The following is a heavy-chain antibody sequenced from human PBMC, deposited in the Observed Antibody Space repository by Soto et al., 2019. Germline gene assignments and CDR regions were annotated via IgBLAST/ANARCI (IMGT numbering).Heavy chain of an antibody. J-gene: IGHJ6*02. CDR2: ISYDGSNK. V-gene: IGHV3-30*18. Sequence: GGSLRLSCAASGFTFSSYGMHWVRQAPGKGLEWVAVISYDGSNKYYADSVKGRFTISRDNSKNTLYLQMNSLRAEDTAVYYYAKDVLRFLEWLAFYGMDVWGQGTTVTVSS. CDR1: GFTFSSYG. CDR3: AKDVLRFLEWLAFYGMDV. D-gene: IGHD3-3*01.